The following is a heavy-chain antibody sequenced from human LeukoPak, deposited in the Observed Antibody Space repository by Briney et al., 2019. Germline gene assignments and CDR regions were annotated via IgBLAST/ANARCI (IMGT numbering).Heavy chain of an antibody. CDR2: ISSSGSTI. Sequence: GGSLRLSCAASGFTFSDYYMSWIRQAPGKGLEWVSYISSSGSTIYYADSVKGRFTISRDNAKNSLYPQMNSLRAEDTAVYYCAREYYDILTGYYNVMMFDYWGQGTLVTVSS. D-gene: IGHD3-9*01. J-gene: IGHJ4*02. V-gene: IGHV3-11*04. CDR3: AREYYDILTGYYNVMMFDY. CDR1: GFTFSDYY.